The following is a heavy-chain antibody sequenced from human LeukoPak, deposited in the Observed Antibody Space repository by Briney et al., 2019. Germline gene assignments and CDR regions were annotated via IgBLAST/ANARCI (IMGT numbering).Heavy chain of an antibody. CDR3: AREISMFVNAFDL. CDR2: IWYDGSNE. J-gene: IGHJ3*01. CDR1: GFTFSNSG. V-gene: IGHV3-33*01. Sequence: PGGSLRLSCAASGFTFSNSGMHWVRQAPGKGLEWVAVIWYDGSNEYYADAVKGRFIISRDNSKNTVHLQMNSLRVEGTSVYYCAREISMFVNAFDLWGQGTLVAVSS. D-gene: IGHD3-10*02.